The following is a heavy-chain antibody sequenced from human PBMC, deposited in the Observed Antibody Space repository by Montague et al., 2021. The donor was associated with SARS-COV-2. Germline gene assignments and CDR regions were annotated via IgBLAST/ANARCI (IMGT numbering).Heavy chain of an antibody. CDR2: LFHIDTA. J-gene: IGHJ4*02. V-gene: IGHV4-61*01. CDR3: TRGIDSYKTGY. D-gene: IGHD6-13*01. CDR1: DGSVISTYPH. Sequence: SETLSLTYTVSDGSVISTYPHWHWVRQSPGRGLEWIGGYLFHIDTADYNASLRSRVTISVDTSKNQFSLKLTSVTAADTAVYYCTRGIDSYKTGYWGQGIQVTVSS.